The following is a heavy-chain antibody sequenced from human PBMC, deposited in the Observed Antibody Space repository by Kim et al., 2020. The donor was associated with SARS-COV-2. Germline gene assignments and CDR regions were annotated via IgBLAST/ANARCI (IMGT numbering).Heavy chain of an antibody. CDR1: GFTFGDYA. Sequence: GGSLRLSCTASGFTFGDYAMSWFRQAPGKGLEWVGFIRSKAYGGTTEYAASVKGRFTISRDDSTSIAYLQMNSLKTEDTAVYYCNRNKAVAWELFDYWGQGTLVTVSS. D-gene: IGHD1-26*01. V-gene: IGHV3-49*03. CDR3: NRNKAVAWELFDY. CDR2: IRSKAYGGTT. J-gene: IGHJ4*02.